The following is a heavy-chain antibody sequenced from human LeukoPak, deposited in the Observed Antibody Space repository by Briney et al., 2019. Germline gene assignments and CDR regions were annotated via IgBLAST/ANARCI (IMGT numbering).Heavy chain of an antibody. CDR2: INPGGGRT. CDR1: GYTFTDYY. V-gene: IGHV1-46*01. D-gene: IGHD1-14*01. J-gene: IGHJ3*02. Sequence: ASVKVSCKASGYTFTDYYVHWVRRAPGLGLEWMGVINPGGGRTTYAQKFQDRVNMTRDTSTSTVYMELSGLTSADTAVYFCAREPELAGVGAFDIWGQGTMVTVSS. CDR3: AREPELAGVGAFDI.